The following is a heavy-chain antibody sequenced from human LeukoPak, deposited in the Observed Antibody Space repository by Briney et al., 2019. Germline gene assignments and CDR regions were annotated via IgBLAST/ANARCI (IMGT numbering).Heavy chain of an antibody. J-gene: IGHJ5*02. CDR3: ARVPSSSRGWFDP. D-gene: IGHD6-6*01. Sequence: ASVKVSCKASGYTFTSYDINWVRQATGQALEWMGWMNPNSGNTGYAQKFQGRVTITRNTSISTAYMELSSLRSEDTAVYYCARVPSSSRGWFDPWGQGTLVTVSS. CDR2: MNPNSGNT. V-gene: IGHV1-8*03. CDR1: GYTFTSYD.